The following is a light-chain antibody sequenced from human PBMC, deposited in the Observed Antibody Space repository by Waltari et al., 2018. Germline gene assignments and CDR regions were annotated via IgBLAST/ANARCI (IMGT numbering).Light chain of an antibody. J-gene: IGKJ1*01. CDR3: HQYSSTPWT. V-gene: IGKV4-1*01. Sequence: DIVMTQSPDSLAVSLGERATVNCKSSPSVLYSSTNKNYLAWYQQRPGQPPKLLIYWASTRESGVPDRFSGSGSGTDFTLTISSLQAEDVAVYYCHQYSSTPWTFGQGTKVEIK. CDR2: WAS. CDR1: PSVLYSSTNKNY.